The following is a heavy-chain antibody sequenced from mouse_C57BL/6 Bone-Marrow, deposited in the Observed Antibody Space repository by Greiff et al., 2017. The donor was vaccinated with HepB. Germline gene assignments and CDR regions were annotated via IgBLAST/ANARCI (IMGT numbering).Heavy chain of an antibody. J-gene: IGHJ2*01. V-gene: IGHV1-55*01. CDR1: GYTFTSYW. D-gene: IGHD1-1*02. CDR2: IYPGSGST. CDR3: ARRRGSYVDYFDY. Sequence: QVQLQQPGAELVKPGASVKLSCKASGYTFTSYWITWVKQRPGQGLEWIGDIYPGSGSTNYNEKFKSKATLTVDTSSSTAYMQLSSLTSEDSAVYYCARRRGSYVDYFDYWGQGTTLTVSS.